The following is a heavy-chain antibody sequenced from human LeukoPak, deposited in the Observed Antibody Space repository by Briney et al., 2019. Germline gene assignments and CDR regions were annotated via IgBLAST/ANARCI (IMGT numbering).Heavy chain of an antibody. CDR1: GFTFSSYG. V-gene: IGHV3-33*01. CDR2: IWYDGSNK. Sequence: GGSLRLSCAASGFTFSSYGMHWVRQAPGKGLEWVALIWYDGSNKYYADSVKGRFTISRDNSKNTLYLQVNSLRVEDTAVYYCARRVLGAVGYFDYWGQGALVTVSS. CDR3: ARRVLGAVGYFDY. D-gene: IGHD4-23*01. J-gene: IGHJ4*02.